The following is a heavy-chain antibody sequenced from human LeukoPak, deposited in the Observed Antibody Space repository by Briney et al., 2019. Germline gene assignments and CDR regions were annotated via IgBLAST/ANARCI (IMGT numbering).Heavy chain of an antibody. D-gene: IGHD2-2*01. CDR3: AREPLGYCSSTSCSHIGELGFDP. J-gene: IGHJ5*02. V-gene: IGHV1-18*01. CDR2: ISAYNCNT. Sequence: ASVKVSCKAPGYTFTSYGISWLQQAPGQGLAWMGWISAYNCNTNYAQKLQGRVTMTTDTSTSTAYMELRSLRSDDTAVYYCAREPLGYCSSTSCSHIGELGFDPWGQGTLVTVSS. CDR1: GYTFTSYG.